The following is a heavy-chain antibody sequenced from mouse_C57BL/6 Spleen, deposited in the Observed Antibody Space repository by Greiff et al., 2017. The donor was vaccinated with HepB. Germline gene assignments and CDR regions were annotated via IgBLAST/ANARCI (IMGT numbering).Heavy chain of an antibody. V-gene: IGHV5-17*01. CDR1: GFTFSYYG. D-gene: IGHD2-12*01. J-gene: IGHJ1*03. CDR3: ARAPYDRYFDV. Sequence: EVKVVESGGGLVKPGGSLKLSCAASGFTFSYYGMHWVRQAPEKGLEWVAYISSGSSTIYYADTVKGRFTISRDNAKNTLFLQMTSLRSEDTAMYYCARAPYDRYFDVWGTGTTVTVSS. CDR2: ISSGSSTI.